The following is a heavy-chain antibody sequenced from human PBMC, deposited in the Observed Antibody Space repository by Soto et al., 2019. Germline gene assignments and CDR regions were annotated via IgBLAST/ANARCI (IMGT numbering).Heavy chain of an antibody. CDR1: GFTFSSFV. CDR2: ISPGADVS. D-gene: IGHD1-20*01. Sequence: EVQLLESGGGLVQPGGSLRLSSAAYGFTFSSFVMNWIRQAPGKGLEWVSTISPGADVSHYTDSVKGRFTISRDNSRRTLHLQMDSLRVEDAAVYFCVRRAITATTKWGAFDVWGQGTAVTV. J-gene: IGHJ3*01. CDR3: VRRAITATTKWGAFDV. V-gene: IGHV3-23*01.